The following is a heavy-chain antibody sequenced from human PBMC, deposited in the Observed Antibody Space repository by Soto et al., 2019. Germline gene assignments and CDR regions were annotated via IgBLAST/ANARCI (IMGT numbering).Heavy chain of an antibody. J-gene: IGHJ6*02. D-gene: IGHD3-3*01. V-gene: IGHV4-34*01. CDR1: GGSFSGYY. CDR2: INHSGST. CDR3: ARFWSGYYPIYYYYGMDV. Sequence: QVQLQQWGAGLLKPSETLSLTCAVYGGSFSGYYWSWIRQPPGKGLEWIGEINHSGSTNYNPSLKSRVTISVDTSKNQFSLKLSSVTAADTAVYYCARFWSGYYPIYYYYGMDVWGQGTTVTVSS.